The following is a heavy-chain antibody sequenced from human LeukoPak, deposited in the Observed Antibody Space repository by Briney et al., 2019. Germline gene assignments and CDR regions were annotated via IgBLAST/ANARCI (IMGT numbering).Heavy chain of an antibody. Sequence: ASVKVSCKASGYTFTSYAMHWVRQAPGQRHEWMGWINAGNGNTKYSQKFQGRVTITRDTSASTAYMELSSLRSEDTAVYYCARDLYYYDSSGSSDAFDIWGQGTMVTVSS. CDR2: INAGNGNT. V-gene: IGHV1-3*01. D-gene: IGHD3-22*01. J-gene: IGHJ3*02. CDR3: ARDLYYYDSSGSSDAFDI. CDR1: GYTFTSYA.